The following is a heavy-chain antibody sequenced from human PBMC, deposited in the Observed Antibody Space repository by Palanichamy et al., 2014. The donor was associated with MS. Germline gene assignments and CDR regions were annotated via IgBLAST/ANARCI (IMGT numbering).Heavy chain of an antibody. CDR1: GYTFTSYG. D-gene: IGHD1-1*01. J-gene: IGHJ6*02. V-gene: IGHV1-18*01. CDR3: ARGGLTTLNGLDV. Sequence: QVQLEQSGGEVKXPGASVKVSCKASGYTFTSYGITWVRQAPGQGLEWVGWISAYNGNTNCAQKFQGRVTMTTDTSTSTVYMELRSLRSDDTAVYYCARGGLTTLNGLDVWGQGTTVTVSS. CDR2: ISAYNGNT.